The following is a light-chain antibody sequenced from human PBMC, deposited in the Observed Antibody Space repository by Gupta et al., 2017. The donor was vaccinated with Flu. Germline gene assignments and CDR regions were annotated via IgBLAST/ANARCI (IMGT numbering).Light chain of an antibody. V-gene: IGKV1-5*03. CDR3: QQDNSFSGT. CDR1: QSISSW. J-gene: IGKJ1*01. Sequence: PSTLSASVGDRVTLTCRASQSISSWLAWYQQKPGKAPKLLIYKASNLESGVPSRFSGSGSGTEFTLTISSLQPDDFATYYCQQDNSFSGTFGQGTKVEIK. CDR2: KAS.